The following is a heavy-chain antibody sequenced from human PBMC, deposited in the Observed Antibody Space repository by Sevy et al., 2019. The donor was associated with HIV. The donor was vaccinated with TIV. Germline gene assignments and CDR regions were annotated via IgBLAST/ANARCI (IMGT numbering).Heavy chain of an antibody. D-gene: IGHD6-19*01. J-gene: IGHJ6*02. CDR2: ISYDGSNK. Sequence: GGSLRLSCAASGFTFSSYGMHWVRQAPGKGLEWVAVISYDGSNKYYADSVKGRFTISRDNSKNTLYLQMNSLRAEDTAVYYCAKVPAYSSGWYHYYYGMDVWGQGTTVIVSS. CDR3: AKVPAYSSGWYHYYYGMDV. CDR1: GFTFSSYG. V-gene: IGHV3-30*18.